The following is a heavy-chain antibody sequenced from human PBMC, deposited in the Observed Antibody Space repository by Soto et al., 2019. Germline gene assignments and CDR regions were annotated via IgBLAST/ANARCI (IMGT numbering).Heavy chain of an antibody. CDR3: ARVSRVSRYYFEY. CDR2: IYYRGDT. CDR1: GGSINNYY. V-gene: IGHV4-59*01. D-gene: IGHD2-8*01. Sequence: QVQLQESGPGLVKPSETLSLSCSVSGGSINNYYWTWIRQPPGKELEWIGYIYYRGDTNYNPSLKGRVTISVNPSKNQFSLKLRSVTAADPAVYYCARVSRVSRYYFEYWGQGILVTVSS. J-gene: IGHJ4*02.